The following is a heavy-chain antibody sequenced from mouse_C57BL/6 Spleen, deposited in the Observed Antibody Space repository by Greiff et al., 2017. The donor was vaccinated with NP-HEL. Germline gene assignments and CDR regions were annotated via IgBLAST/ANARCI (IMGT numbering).Heavy chain of an antibody. Sequence: VQLQQSGAELVRPGTSVKVSCKASGYAFTNYLIEWVKQRPGQGLEWIGVINPGSGGTNYNEKFKGKATLTADKSSSTAYMQLSSLTSEDSAVYICARRGYYGSSYGYFDVWGTGTTVTVSS. V-gene: IGHV1-54*01. CDR3: ARRGYYGSSYGYFDV. CDR2: INPGSGGT. CDR1: GYAFTNYL. D-gene: IGHD1-1*01. J-gene: IGHJ1*03.